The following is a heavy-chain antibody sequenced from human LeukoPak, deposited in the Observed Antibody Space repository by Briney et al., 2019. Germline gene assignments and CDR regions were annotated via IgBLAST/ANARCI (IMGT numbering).Heavy chain of an antibody. V-gene: IGHV3-21*04. Sequence: GGSLRLSCAASGFTFSSYSMNWVRQAPGKGLEWVSSISSSSSYIYYADSVKGRFTISRDNFKNTLYLQMNSLRAEDTAVYYCARGPQKAFDIWGQGTMVTVSS. CDR3: ARGPQKAFDI. CDR1: GFTFSSYS. CDR2: ISSSSSYI. J-gene: IGHJ3*02.